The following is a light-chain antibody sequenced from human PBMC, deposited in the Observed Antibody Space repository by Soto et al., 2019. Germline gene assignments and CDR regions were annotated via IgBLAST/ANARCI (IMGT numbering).Light chain of an antibody. J-gene: IGKJ5*01. CDR1: QSISSW. CDR3: QQYNTYAT. CDR2: DAS. Sequence: IQMTQSPSTLSASVGDRVTITCRASQSISSWLAWYQQKPGKAPKLLIYDASTLKTGVPSRFSGSGSGSEFNFTITGLQPDDFATYFCQQYNTYATFGQGTRLEIK. V-gene: IGKV1-5*01.